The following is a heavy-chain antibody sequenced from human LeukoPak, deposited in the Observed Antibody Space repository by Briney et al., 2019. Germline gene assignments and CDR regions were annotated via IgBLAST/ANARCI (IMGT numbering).Heavy chain of an antibody. CDR1: GFTFDDYA. Sequence: PGGSLRLSCAASGFTFDDYAMHWVRQAPGKGLEWVSGISWNSGSIGYADSVKGRFTISRDNAKNSLYLQMNSLRAEDTALYYCAKDNSYNWKNGMDVWGQGTTVTVSS. D-gene: IGHD1-20*01. CDR3: AKDNSYNWKNGMDV. CDR2: ISWNSGSI. V-gene: IGHV3-9*01. J-gene: IGHJ6*02.